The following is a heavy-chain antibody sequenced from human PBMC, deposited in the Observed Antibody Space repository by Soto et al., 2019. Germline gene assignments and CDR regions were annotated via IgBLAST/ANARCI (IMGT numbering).Heavy chain of an antibody. Sequence: GASVKVSCKASGGSFTYTLSWVRQAPGQGLEWMGGIIPIFGTTNYAQKFQGRVTITADESTKTAYMELSTLRSEDTAVYYCARLHGHGTYGMDVWGQGTTVTVS. J-gene: IGHJ6*02. CDR2: IIPIFGTT. V-gene: IGHV1-69*13. CDR3: ARLHGHGTYGMDV. CDR1: GGSFTYT.